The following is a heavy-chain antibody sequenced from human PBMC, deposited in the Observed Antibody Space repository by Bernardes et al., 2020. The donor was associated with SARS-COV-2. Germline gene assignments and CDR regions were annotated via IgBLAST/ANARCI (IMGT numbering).Heavy chain of an antibody. J-gene: IGHJ6*02. CDR3: ARVRSQSITIFGVVIRDYGMDV. Sequence: SETLSLTCAVYGGSFSGYYWSWIRQPPGKGLEWIGEINHSGSTNYNPSLKSRVTISVDTSKNQFSLKLSSVTAADTAVYYCARVRSQSITIFGVVIRDYGMDVWGQGTTVTVSS. V-gene: IGHV4-34*01. CDR2: INHSGST. D-gene: IGHD3-3*01. CDR1: GGSFSGYY.